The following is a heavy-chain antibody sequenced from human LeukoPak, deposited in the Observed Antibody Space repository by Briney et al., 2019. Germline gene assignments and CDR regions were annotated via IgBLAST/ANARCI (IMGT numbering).Heavy chain of an antibody. D-gene: IGHD1-1*01. Sequence: SETLSLTCTVSGGPLSAYYWTRIRHPPGKGLEWIGYIYDNGNTNCNPSLKSRVTISVDTSKNQFSLKLTSVTAADTAVYYCATGETGSTLGGYWGQGTLVTVSS. CDR1: GGPLSAYY. CDR2: IYDNGNT. CDR3: ATGETGSTLGGY. J-gene: IGHJ4*02. V-gene: IGHV4-59*01.